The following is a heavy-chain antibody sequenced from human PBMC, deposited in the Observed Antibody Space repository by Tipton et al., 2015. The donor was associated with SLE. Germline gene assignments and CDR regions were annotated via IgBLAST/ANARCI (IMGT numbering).Heavy chain of an antibody. V-gene: IGHV3-23*01. D-gene: IGHD3-10*01. J-gene: IGHJ4*02. CDR3: ARDGNDDYGSAPYYFDY. CDR1: GFTFSSYP. CDR2: IFGSGGST. Sequence: SLRLSCAASGFTFSSYPMSWVRQAPGKGLEWVSAIFGSGGSTYYADSVKGRYTISRDNSKNTLYLQMNSLRAEDTALYYCARDGNDDYGSAPYYFDYWGQGTLVTVSS.